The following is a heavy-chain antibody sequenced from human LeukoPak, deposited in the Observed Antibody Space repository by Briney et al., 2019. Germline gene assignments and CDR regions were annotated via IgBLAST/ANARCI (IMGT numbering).Heavy chain of an antibody. J-gene: IGHJ4*02. V-gene: IGHV4-39*07. Sequence: SETLSLTCTVSGGSISSSSYYWGWIRQPPGKGLEWIGSIYYSGSTYYNPSLKSRVTISVDTSKNQFSLKLSSVTAADTAVYYCARGDYGDYYFDYWGQGTLVTVSS. CDR1: GGSISSSSYY. D-gene: IGHD4-17*01. CDR2: IYYSGST. CDR3: ARGDYGDYYFDY.